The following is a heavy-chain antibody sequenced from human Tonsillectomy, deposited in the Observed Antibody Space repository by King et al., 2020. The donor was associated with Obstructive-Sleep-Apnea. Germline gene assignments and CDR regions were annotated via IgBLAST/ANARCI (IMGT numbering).Heavy chain of an antibody. J-gene: IGHJ4*02. CDR3: ASSPYFYGSWSYYTAFDY. CDR2: IYPGDSDT. Sequence: VQLVESGAEVKKPGESLKISCKGSGYSFTSYWIGWVRQMPGKGLEWMGIIYPGDSDTRYSPSFQGQVTISADKSISTAYLQWSSLKASDTAMYYCASSPYFYGSWSYYTAFDYWGQGTLVTVSS. CDR1: GYSFTSYW. V-gene: IGHV5-51*01. D-gene: IGHD3-10*01.